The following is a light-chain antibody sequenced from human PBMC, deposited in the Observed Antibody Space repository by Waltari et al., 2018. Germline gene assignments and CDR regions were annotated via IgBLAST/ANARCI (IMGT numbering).Light chain of an antibody. CDR3: LQDYAYPRT. V-gene: IGKV1-6*01. Sequence: AIEMTQSPSSLSASVGDRVTITCRASQGIENDLGWYQQKPGKAPNLLIYGTFNLQSGVPSRFRGSASGTDFTLTISGLQPEDFGTYYCLQDYAYPRTFGQGTTVEIK. CDR2: GTF. J-gene: IGKJ1*01. CDR1: QGIEND.